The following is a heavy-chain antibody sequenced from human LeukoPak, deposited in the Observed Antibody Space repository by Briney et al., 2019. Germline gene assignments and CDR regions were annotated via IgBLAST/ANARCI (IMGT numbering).Heavy chain of an antibody. D-gene: IGHD3-16*02. CDR3: ARVPKRDYVWGSYRPYYFDY. V-gene: IGHV1-46*01. CDR2: INPSGGST. Sequence: ASVKVSCKASGYTFTSYYMHWVRQALGQGLEWMGIINPSGGSTSYAQKFQGRVTMTRDTSTSTVYMELSSLRSEDTAVYYCARVPKRDYVWGSYRPYYFDYWGQGTLVTVSS. CDR1: GYTFTSYY. J-gene: IGHJ4*02.